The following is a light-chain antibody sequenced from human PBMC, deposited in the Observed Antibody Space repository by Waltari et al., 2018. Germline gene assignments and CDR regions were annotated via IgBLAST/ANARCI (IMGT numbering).Light chain of an antibody. CDR2: AAS. Sequence: AIQMTQSPSSLSASVGDRVTITCRASQGIRNALGWSQQKPGKAPKLLIYAASSFTSGVPSRFSGRGSGTDFTLTISSLQPEDFATYYCLQDYNYPRTVGQGTKLEIK. V-gene: IGKV1-6*01. J-gene: IGKJ2*01. CDR3: LQDYNYPRT. CDR1: QGIRNA.